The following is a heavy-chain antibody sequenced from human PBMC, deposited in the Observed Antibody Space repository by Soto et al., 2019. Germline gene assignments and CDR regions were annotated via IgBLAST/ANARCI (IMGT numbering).Heavy chain of an antibody. D-gene: IGHD3-22*01. CDR1: GFTFSSYG. V-gene: IGHV3-30*18. CDR3: AKDSYDSSGYPRY. CDR2: ISYDGSNK. J-gene: IGHJ4*02. Sequence: GGSLRLSCAASGFTFSSYGMHWVRQAPGKGLEWVAVISYDGSNKYYADSVKGRFTISRDNSRNTLYLQMNSLRAEDTAVYYCAKDSYDSSGYPRYWGQGTLVTVSS.